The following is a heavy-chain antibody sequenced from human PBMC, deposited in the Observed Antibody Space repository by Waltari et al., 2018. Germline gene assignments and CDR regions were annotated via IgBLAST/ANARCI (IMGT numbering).Heavy chain of an antibody. J-gene: IGHJ6*02. CDR1: GGSFSGYY. CDR2: INHSGST. CDR3: ARGGHYSSSWHYYYYGMDV. V-gene: IGHV4-34*01. D-gene: IGHD6-13*01. Sequence: QVQLQQWGAGLLKPSETLSLTCAVYGGSFSGYYWSWIRQPPGKGLEWIGEINHSGSTNYNPSLKSRVTISVDTSKNQFSLKLSSVTAADTAVYYCARGGHYSSSWHYYYYGMDVWGQGTTVTVSS.